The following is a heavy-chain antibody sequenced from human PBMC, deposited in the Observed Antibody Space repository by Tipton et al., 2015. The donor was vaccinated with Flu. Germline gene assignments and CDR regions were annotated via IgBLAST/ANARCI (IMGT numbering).Heavy chain of an antibody. V-gene: IGHV1-2*02. CDR1: GDTFIDYY. Sequence: QVQLVQSGAEVKKPGASVKVSCKASGDTFIDYYIHWVRQAPGQGLEWMGWINPDSGTTNYAQNFQGRVTLTGDPSISTAYTELNRLRSDDTALYYCLRLSGRDPGIWGQGTLVTVAS. CDR3: LRLSGRDPGI. CDR2: INPDSGTT. D-gene: IGHD2/OR15-2a*01. J-gene: IGHJ4*02.